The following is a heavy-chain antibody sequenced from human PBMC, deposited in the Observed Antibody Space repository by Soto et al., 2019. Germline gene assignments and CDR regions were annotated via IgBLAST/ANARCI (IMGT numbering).Heavy chain of an antibody. V-gene: IGHV1-2*02. D-gene: IGHD3-10*01. J-gene: IGHJ3*02. CDR2: INLNSGDP. Sequence: GASVKVSCKAPGDTFTSYYLNWVRQAPGQGLEWMGVINLNSGDPIYAQKFQGRVTMTRDTSISTAYMELSRLRSDDTAVYHCARALWNDAFDIWGQGTLVTVPS. CDR1: GDTFTSYY. CDR3: ARALWNDAFDI.